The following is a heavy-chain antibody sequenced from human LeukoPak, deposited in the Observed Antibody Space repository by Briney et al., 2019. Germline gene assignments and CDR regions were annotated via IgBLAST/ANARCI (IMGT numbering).Heavy chain of an antibody. CDR2: INPNSGGT. Sequence: ASVKVSCKASVYTFTGYYMHWVRQAPGQGLEWMGWINPNSGGTNYAQKFQGRVTMTRDTSISTAYVELSRLRSDDTAVYYCARAKRLGSSYGSGSYYPHFDYWGQGTLVTVSS. CDR3: ARAKRLGSSYGSGSYYPHFDY. CDR1: VYTFTGYY. J-gene: IGHJ4*02. D-gene: IGHD3-10*01. V-gene: IGHV1-2*02.